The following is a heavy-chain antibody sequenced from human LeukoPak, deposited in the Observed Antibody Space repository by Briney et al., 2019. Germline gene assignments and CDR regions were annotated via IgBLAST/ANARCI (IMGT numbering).Heavy chain of an antibody. D-gene: IGHD3-3*01. V-gene: IGHV4-39*01. CDR2: IYYSGST. CDR1: GGSISSSSYS. CDR3: ARRGDRITIFGVVTPDAFDI. J-gene: IGHJ3*02. Sequence: PSETLSLTCTVSGGSISSSSYSWGWIRQPPGKGLEWIGSIYYSGSTYYNPSLKSRVTISVDTSKNQFSLKLSSVTAADTAVYYCARRGDRITIFGVVTPDAFDIWGQGTMVTVSS.